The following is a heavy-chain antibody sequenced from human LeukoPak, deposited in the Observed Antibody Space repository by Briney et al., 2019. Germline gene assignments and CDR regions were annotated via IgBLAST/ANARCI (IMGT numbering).Heavy chain of an antibody. J-gene: IGHJ3*02. V-gene: IGHV1-46*01. Sequence: VASVKVSCKASGYTFTTYYMHWVRQAPGQGLEWMGIIDPSGGSTSYAQKFQGRVTMTRDTSTSTVHMELSSLRSDDTAVYYCARLSQQTFDIWGQGTLVTVSS. CDR1: GYTFTTYY. CDR3: ARLSQQTFDI. CDR2: IDPSGGST.